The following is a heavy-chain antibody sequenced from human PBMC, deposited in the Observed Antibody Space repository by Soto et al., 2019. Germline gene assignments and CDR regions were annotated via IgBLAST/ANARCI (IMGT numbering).Heavy chain of an antibody. CDR1: GGSFSGYY. V-gene: IGHV4-34*01. CDR2: INHSGST. CDR3: ARTSLGVVRATKPYYYYGMDV. D-gene: IGHD3-3*01. J-gene: IGHJ6*02. Sequence: SETLSLTCAVYGGSFSGYYWSWIRQPPGKGLEWIGEINHSGSTNYNPSLKSRVTISVDTSKNQFSLKLSSVTAADTAVYYCARTSLGVVRATKPYYYYGMDVWGQGTTVTVSS.